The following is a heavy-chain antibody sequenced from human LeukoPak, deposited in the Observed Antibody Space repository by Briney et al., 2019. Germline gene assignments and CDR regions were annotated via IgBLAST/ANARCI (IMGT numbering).Heavy chain of an antibody. CDR3: ATPETGTSVAYAFDI. Sequence: ASVKVSCKVSGYTLTELSMHWVRQAPGKGLEWMGGFDPEDGETIYAQKFQGRVTMTEDTSTDTAYMELSSLRSEDTAVYYCATPETGTSVAYAFDIWDQGTMVTVSS. CDR2: FDPEDGET. CDR1: GYTLTELS. D-gene: IGHD1-7*01. J-gene: IGHJ3*02. V-gene: IGHV1-24*01.